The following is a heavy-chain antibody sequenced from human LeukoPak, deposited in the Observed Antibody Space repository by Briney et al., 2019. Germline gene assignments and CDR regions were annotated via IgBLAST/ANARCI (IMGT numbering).Heavy chain of an antibody. CDR3: ARFEGGT. CDR2: IIPILGIA. J-gene: IGHJ5*02. CDR1: VDTFRSDA. V-gene: IGHV1-69*04. Sequence: PVKISCKASVDTFRSDAICRVRQAPGQGLEWMGRIIPILGIANYAQKFQGRVTITADKSTSTAYMELSSLRSEDTAVYYCARFEGGTWGQGTLVTVSS. D-gene: IGHD3-16*01.